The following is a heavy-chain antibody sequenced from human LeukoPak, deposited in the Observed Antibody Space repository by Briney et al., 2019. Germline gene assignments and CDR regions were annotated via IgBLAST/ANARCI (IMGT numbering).Heavy chain of an antibody. CDR1: GYSISSGYY. J-gene: IGHJ4*02. D-gene: IGHD3-3*01. CDR2: IYHSGST. Sequence: PSETLSLTCTVSGYSISSGYYWGWIRQPPGKGLEWIGSIYHSGSTYYNPSLKSRVTISVDTSKNQFSLKLSSVTAADTAVYYCARDAPAHGDDFWSGYYIGTRLDYWGQGTLVTVSS. V-gene: IGHV4-38-2*02. CDR3: ARDAPAHGDDFWSGYYIGTRLDY.